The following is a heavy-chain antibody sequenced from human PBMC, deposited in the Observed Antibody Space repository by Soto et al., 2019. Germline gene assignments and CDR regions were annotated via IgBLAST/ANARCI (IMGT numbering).Heavy chain of an antibody. CDR1: GYTFTSYG. D-gene: IGHD3-10*01. CDR2: ISAYNGNT. V-gene: IGHV1-18*01. Sequence: APVKVSCKASGYTFTSYGISWVRQAPGQGLEWMGWISAYNGNTNYAQKLQGRVTMTTDTSTSTAYMELRSLRSDDTAVYYCARDLEEVTMVRGELWGQGTLVTVSS. CDR3: ARDLEEVTMVRGEL. J-gene: IGHJ4*02.